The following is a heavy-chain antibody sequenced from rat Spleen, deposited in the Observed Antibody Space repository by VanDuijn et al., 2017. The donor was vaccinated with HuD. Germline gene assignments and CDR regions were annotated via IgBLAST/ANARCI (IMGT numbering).Heavy chain of an antibody. V-gene: IGHV5-25*01. CDR2: ISTGNFNT. D-gene: IGHD1-1*01. CDR3: TTVVQGHGFAY. Sequence: EVQLVESGGGLVQPGRSMKLSCAASGFTFSYFDMAWIRQAPTKGLEWVTSISTGNFNTYYQDSVKGRFTISRDDAKNTLYLQMDSLRSEDTATYYCTTVVQGHGFAYWGQGTLFTVSS. J-gene: IGHJ3*01. CDR1: GFTFSYFD.